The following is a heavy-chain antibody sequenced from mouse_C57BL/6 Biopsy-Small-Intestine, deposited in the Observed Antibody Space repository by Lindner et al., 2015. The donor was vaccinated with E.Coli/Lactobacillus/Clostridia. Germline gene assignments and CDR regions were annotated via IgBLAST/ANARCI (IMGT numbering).Heavy chain of an antibody. V-gene: IGHV1-82*01. CDR2: IYPGDGDT. CDR1: GYAFSDSW. Sequence: VQLQESGPELVKPGASVKISCKASGYAFSDSWMNWVKQRPGKGLEWIGRIYPGDGDTTYNGKFKDKASLTADKSSSTAYMQLSSLTSEDSAVYFCVRGSRLDYWGQGTTPTV. J-gene: IGHJ2*01. CDR3: VRGSRLDY.